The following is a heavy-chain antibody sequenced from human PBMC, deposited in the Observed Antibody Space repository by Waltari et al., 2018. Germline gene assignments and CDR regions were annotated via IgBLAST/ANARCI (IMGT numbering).Heavy chain of an antibody. CDR1: GGTFSSYA. CDR3: ARRGEGWLVSYYGMDV. J-gene: IGHJ6*02. V-gene: IGHV1-69*05. Sequence: QVQLVQSGAEVKKPGSSVKVSCKASGGTFSSYAISWVRQAPGQGLEWMGRIIPIFGTANYAQKFQGRVTSTRDTSASTAYMELSSLRSEDTAVYYCARRGEGWLVSYYGMDVWGQGTTVTVSS. D-gene: IGHD6-19*01. CDR2: IIPIFGTA.